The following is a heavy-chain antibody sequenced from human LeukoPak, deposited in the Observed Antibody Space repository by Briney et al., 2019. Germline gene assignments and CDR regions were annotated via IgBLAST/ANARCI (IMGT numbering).Heavy chain of an antibody. CDR1: GFTFSSYG. CDR2: IRYDGSNK. Sequence: GGSLRLSCAASGFTFSSYGMHWVREAPGKGLEWVSFIRYDGSNKYYADSVKGRFTISRDNSKNTLYLQMNSLRSDDTAVYYCASVILTGYPAPYYFDYWGQGILVTVSS. V-gene: IGHV3-30*02. D-gene: IGHD3-9*01. CDR3: ASVILTGYPAPYYFDY. J-gene: IGHJ4*02.